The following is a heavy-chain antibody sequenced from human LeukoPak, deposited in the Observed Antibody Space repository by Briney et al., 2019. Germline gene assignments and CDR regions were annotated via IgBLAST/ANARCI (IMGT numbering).Heavy chain of an antibody. Sequence: ASVKVSCKASGYAFTSYDIKWVREATGQGLEWMGWMNPNSGKTAYAQKFQGRVTITRNTSISTAYMEVSSLRSEDTAVYYCASGDCSSTSCYSFWGQGTLVTVSS. CDR1: GYAFTSYD. CDR2: MNPNSGKT. D-gene: IGHD2-2*01. CDR3: ASGDCSSTSCYSF. V-gene: IGHV1-8*03. J-gene: IGHJ4*02.